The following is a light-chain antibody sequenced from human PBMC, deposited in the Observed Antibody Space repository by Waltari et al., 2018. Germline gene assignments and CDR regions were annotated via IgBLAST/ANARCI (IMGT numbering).Light chain of an antibody. Sequence: QSALTQPASVSGSPGQSITISCTGTGSDVGSYVYVSWYQQHPGKGPKLMIFDVSNRPSGVSILFSGSNSGNTASLTISVLQAEDEADYYCSSYTSSGTVIFGGWTNLTVL. CDR3: SSYTSSGTVI. CDR1: GSDVGSYVY. CDR2: DVS. J-gene: IGLJ2*01. V-gene: IGLV2-14*03.